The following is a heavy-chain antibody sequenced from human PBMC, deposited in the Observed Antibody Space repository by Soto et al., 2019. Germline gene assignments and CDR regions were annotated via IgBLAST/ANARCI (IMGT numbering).Heavy chain of an antibody. CDR1: GYTFTSYD. J-gene: IGHJ5*02. CDR3: VRMRFGESNKPTNWFDP. CDR2: MNPNSANT. D-gene: IGHD3-10*01. V-gene: IGHV1-8*01. Sequence: QVQLVQSGAEVKKPGASVKVSCKASGYTFTSYDINWVRQAPGQGLEWMGWMNPNSANTGYAQKFQGRVSMTRNTSISTAYMERGRLRSEDTAVYYCVRMRFGESNKPTNWFDPWGQGTLVTVSS.